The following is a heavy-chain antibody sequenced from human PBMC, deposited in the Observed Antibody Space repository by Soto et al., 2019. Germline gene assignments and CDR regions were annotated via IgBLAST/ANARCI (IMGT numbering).Heavy chain of an antibody. CDR1: GGTFSNYP. J-gene: IGHJ4*02. D-gene: IGHD3-10*01. Sequence: QVQLVQSGAEVKRPGSSVKVSCKASGGTFSNYPISWVRQAPGQGLEWMGGIIPLYDTSNYAQKFQGRLTITADESTTTTYMELSSLGSEDTAFYYCARLRGDSWGQGTLVTVSS. CDR3: ARLRGDS. V-gene: IGHV1-69*01. CDR2: IIPLYDTS.